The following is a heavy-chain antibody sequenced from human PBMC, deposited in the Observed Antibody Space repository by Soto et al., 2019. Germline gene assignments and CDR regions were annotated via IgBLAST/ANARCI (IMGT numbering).Heavy chain of an antibody. J-gene: IGHJ4*02. D-gene: IGHD3-9*01. CDR1: GFTFSSYA. CDR2: ISGSGGST. CDR3: AKVASGHYDILTGYYDY. V-gene: IGHV3-23*01. Sequence: LRLSCAASGFTFSSYAMSWVRQAPGKGLEWVSAISGSGGSTYYADSVKGRFTISRDNSKNTLYLQMNSLRAEDTAVYYCAKVASGHYDILTGYYDYWGQGTLVTVSS.